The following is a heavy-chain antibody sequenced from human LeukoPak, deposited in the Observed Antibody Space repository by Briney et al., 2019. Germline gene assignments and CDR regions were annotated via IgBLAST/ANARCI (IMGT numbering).Heavy chain of an antibody. Sequence: PGGSLRLSCAASGFIFSNYWMSWVRQAPGEGLEWVANIKQDGSEKFYVDSVKGRFTISRDNAKNSLYLQMNSLRAEDTAVYYCARAKVSDYWGQGTLVTVSS. CDR2: IKQDGSEK. V-gene: IGHV3-7*01. J-gene: IGHJ4*02. CDR3: ARAKVSDY. D-gene: IGHD1-14*01. CDR1: GFIFSNYW.